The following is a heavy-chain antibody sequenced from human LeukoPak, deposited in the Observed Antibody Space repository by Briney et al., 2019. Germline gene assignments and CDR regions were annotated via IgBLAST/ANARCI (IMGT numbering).Heavy chain of an antibody. D-gene: IGHD6-19*01. CDR1: GYTFNTYG. CDR3: ARVRYSSGWPYYFDY. V-gene: IGHV1-18*01. J-gene: IGHJ4*02. Sequence: ASVKVSCKASGYTFNTYGVSWVRQAPGQGLEWMGWISSYNGNTDYAEHLQGRVTMTTDTSTSTAYMELRSLRSDDTAVYYCARVRYSSGWPYYFDYWGQGTLVTVSS. CDR2: ISSYNGNT.